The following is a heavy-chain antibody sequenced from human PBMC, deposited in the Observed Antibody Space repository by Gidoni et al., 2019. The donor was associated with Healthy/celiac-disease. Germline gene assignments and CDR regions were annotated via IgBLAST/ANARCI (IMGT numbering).Heavy chain of an antibody. CDR1: GGSFSGYY. CDR2: INHSGST. J-gene: IGHJ3*02. D-gene: IGHD3-22*01. V-gene: IGHV4-34*01. CDR3: ARGRVHHYYDSGSRAFDI. Sequence: QVQLQQWGAGLLKPSETLSLTCAVYGGSFSGYYWSWIRQPPGKGLEWIGEINHSGSTNYNPSLKSRVTISVDTSKNQFSLKLSSVTAADTAVYYCARGRVHHYYDSGSRAFDIWGQGTMVTVSS.